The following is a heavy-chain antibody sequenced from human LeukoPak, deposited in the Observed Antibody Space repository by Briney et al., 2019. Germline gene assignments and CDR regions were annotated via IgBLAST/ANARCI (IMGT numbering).Heavy chain of an antibody. V-gene: IGHV4-38-2*01. D-gene: IGHD5-12*01. CDR3: ARRGPYSGYDFSWFDP. Sequence: SETLSLTCAVSGYSISSGYYWGWIRQPPGKGLEWIGSIYQSGSTYYNPSLKSRVTISVDTSKNQFSLKLRSVTAADTAVYCCARRGPYSGYDFSWFDPWGQGTLVTVSS. CDR2: IYQSGST. J-gene: IGHJ5*02. CDR1: GYSISSGYY.